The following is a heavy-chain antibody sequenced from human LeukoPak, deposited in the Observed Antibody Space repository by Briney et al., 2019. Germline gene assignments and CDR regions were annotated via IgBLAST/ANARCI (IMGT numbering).Heavy chain of an antibody. CDR1: GFTFSGYS. Sequence: GGSLRLSCAASGFTFSGYSMNWVSQAPGKGLEWVSSISTTSDYIHYADTLKGRVAISRDNAKNSLYLQMNSLRAEDTAVYYCARGGIYSQGFDYWGQGSLVTVSS. CDR3: ARGGIYSQGFDY. D-gene: IGHD6-13*01. CDR2: ISTTSDYI. V-gene: IGHV3-21*01. J-gene: IGHJ4*02.